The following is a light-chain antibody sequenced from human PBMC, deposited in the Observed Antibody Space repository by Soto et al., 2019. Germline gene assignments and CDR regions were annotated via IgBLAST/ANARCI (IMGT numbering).Light chain of an antibody. V-gene: IGKV3-20*01. CDR1: QSVSSSY. J-gene: IGKJ1*01. CDR3: QQYGSSLTWT. CDR2: GAS. Sequence: EIVLTQSPGTLSLSPGERATLSCRASQSVSSSYLAWYQQKPGQAPRLLIYGASSRATGIPDRFSGSGSGTDLTLTISRLEPDDCAVYYCQQYGSSLTWTFGQGTKVAIK.